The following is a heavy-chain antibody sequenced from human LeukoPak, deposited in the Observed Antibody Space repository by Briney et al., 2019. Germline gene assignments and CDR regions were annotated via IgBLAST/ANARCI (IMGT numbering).Heavy chain of an antibody. CDR3: ARDGPDCSGGSCYSLPPSVPTYY. CDR2: IIPLFGTA. CDR1: GGTFSSYA. Sequence: SVKVSCKASGGTFSSYAISWVRQAPGQGLEWMGRIIPLFGTANYAQKFQGRVTITTDESTSTAYMELSSLRSEDTAVYYCARDGPDCSGGSCYSLPPSVPTYYWGQGTLVTVSS. J-gene: IGHJ4*02. D-gene: IGHD2-15*01. V-gene: IGHV1-69*05.